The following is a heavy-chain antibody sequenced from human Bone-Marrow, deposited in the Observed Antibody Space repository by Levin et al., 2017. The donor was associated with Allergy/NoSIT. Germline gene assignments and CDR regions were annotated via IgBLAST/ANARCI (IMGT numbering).Heavy chain of an antibody. CDR3: ARDPDIVVAPAARDYYYYGLDV. V-gene: IGHV1-18*01. J-gene: IGHJ6*02. CDR2: ISAYKGNT. Sequence: AASVKVSCKASGYTFISYGISWVRQAPGQGLEWVGWISAYKGNTNYAQKVQGRVTMTTDTSTSTAYMELRSLRSDDTAVYYCARDPDIVVAPAARDYYYYGLDVWGQGTTVTVSS. CDR1: GYTFISYG. D-gene: IGHD2-2*01.